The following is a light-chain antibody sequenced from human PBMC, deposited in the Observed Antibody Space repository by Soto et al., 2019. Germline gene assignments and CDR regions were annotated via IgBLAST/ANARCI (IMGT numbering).Light chain of an antibody. V-gene: IGKV1-17*01. CDR3: LQHNSYPQT. J-gene: IGKJ1*01. CDR1: QGIRDA. Sequence: DLQMTQSPSSLSAYVGDRVTITCRASQGIRDALGWYQQKPGKAPKRLIYAASSLQSGFPSRFSSSGSGTAFTLTISIVQHKAFATYYCLQHNSYPQTFGQGTKVEI. CDR2: AAS.